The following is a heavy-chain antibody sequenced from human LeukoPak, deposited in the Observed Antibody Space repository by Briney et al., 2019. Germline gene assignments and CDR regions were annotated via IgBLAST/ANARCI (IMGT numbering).Heavy chain of an antibody. CDR2: ISVYNGNT. J-gene: IGHJ4*02. Sequence: ASVKVSYKASGYTFTSYGISWVRQAPGQGLEWMGWISVYNGNTNYGQKLQGRVTMTTDTSTSTAYMELRSLRSDDTAVYYCARAKHYSDSSTNLDYWGRGTLVTASS. CDR3: ARAKHYSDSSTNLDY. D-gene: IGHD3-22*01. V-gene: IGHV1-18*01. CDR1: GYTFTSYG.